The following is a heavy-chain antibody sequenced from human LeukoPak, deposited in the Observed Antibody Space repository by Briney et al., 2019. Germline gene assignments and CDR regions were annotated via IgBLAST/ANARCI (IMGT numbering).Heavy chain of an antibody. D-gene: IGHD6-6*01. CDR1: GGTFSSYA. CDR3: AREVSYYFDY. V-gene: IGHV1-3*01. CDR2: INAGNGNT. Sequence: ASVKVSCKASGGTFSSYAISWVRQAPGQRLEWMGWINAGNGNTKYSQKFQGRVTITRDTSASTAYMELSSLRSEDTAVYYCAREVSYYFDYWGQGTLVTVSS. J-gene: IGHJ4*02.